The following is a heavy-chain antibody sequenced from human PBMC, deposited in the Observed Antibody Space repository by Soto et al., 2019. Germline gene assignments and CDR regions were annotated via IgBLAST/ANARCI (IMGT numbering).Heavy chain of an antibody. CDR3: ARSGQWLFDY. D-gene: IGHD3-22*01. V-gene: IGHV3-21*01. Sequence: EVQLVESGGGLVKPGGSLRLSCAASGFTFSSYSMNWVRQAPGKGLEWVSSISSSSSYIYYADSVKGRFTISRDNAKNALYLQMNSRSAEDTAVYYCARSGQWLFDYWGQGTLVTVSS. CDR1: GFTFSSYS. CDR2: ISSSSSYI. J-gene: IGHJ4*02.